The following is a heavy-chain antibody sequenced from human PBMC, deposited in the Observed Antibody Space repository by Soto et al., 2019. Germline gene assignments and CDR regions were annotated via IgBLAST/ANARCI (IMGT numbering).Heavy chain of an antibody. Sequence: EVQLLESGGGLVQPGGSLRLSCAVSGFSFSTYGVTWVRQAPGKGLEWVSGVSGGSGTTHYADSVKGRFTITGDTSKNTVDPQNNHPASEETAVYYCAKWNGDGDHWGQGTLVTVSS. CDR1: GFSFSTYG. J-gene: IGHJ4*02. D-gene: IGHD1-1*01. V-gene: IGHV3-23*01. CDR3: AKWNGDGDH. CDR2: VSGGSGTT.